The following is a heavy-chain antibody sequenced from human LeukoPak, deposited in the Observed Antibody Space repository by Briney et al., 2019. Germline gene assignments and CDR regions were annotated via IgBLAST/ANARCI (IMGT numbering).Heavy chain of an antibody. CDR3: ASRGRNYDSSGQL. J-gene: IGHJ4*02. CDR2: ISSSGSTL. Sequence: GGSLRLSCAASGFTFSDYYMSWIRQAPGKGLEWVSYISSSGSTLYYAESVKGRFRISRDNAKNSLYLQMNSLRAEDTAVYYCASRGRNYDSSGQLWGQGTLVTVSS. V-gene: IGHV3-11*01. D-gene: IGHD3-22*01. CDR1: GFTFSDYY.